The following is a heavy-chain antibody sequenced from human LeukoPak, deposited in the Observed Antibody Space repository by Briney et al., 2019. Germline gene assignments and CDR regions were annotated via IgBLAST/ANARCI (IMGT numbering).Heavy chain of an antibody. J-gene: IGHJ4*02. D-gene: IGHD6-13*01. Sequence: PGGSLRLSCAASGFTFSSYSMHWVRQAPGKGLEWVSYISSSSTTKYYAESVKGRFTMSRDNAKNSLYLQMNSLRAEDTAVYYCTRGHSSSWFLNFDYWGQGTLVTVSS. CDR1: GFTFSSYS. CDR3: TRGHSSSWFLNFDY. V-gene: IGHV3-48*01. CDR2: ISSSSTTK.